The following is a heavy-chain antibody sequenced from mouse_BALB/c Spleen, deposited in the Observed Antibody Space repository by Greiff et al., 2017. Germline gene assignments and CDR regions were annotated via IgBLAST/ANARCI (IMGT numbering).Heavy chain of an antibody. V-gene: IGHV1-18*01. J-gene: IGHJ4*01. Sequence: EVKLVESGPELVKPGASVKISCKTSGYTFTEYTMHWVKQSHGKSLEWIGGINPNNGGTSYNQKFKGKATLTVDKSSSTAYMELRSLTSEDSAVYYCARSYYDYDGNAMDYWGEGTSVTVSS. D-gene: IGHD2-4*01. CDR2: INPNNGGT. CDR3: ARSYYDYDGNAMDY. CDR1: GYTFTEYT.